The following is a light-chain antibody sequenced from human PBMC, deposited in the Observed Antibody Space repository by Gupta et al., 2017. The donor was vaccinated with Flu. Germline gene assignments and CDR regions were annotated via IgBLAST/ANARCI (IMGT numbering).Light chain of an antibody. CDR3: QQSDTLPLT. Sequence: PSSLSASVGDRVTLTCRASQNISSYLNWYQQKPGRAPKVLIYPASSLQSGVPSRFSASGSGTDFTLTISSLQPEDFATYYCQQSDTLPLTFGGGTKVEIK. J-gene: IGKJ4*01. V-gene: IGKV1-39*01. CDR1: QNISSY. CDR2: PAS.